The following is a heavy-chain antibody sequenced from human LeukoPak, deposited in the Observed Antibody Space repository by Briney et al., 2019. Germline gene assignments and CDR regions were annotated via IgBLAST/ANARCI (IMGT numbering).Heavy chain of an antibody. CDR3: ARVEGSYCSSTSCVPIYYYYGMDV. J-gene: IGHJ6*02. V-gene: IGHV4-31*02. CDR1: GGSISSGGYY. D-gene: IGHD2-2*01. Sequence: PSQTLSLTWTVSGGSISSGGYYWSWIRQHPGKGLEWIGYIYYSGSTYYNPSLKSRVTISVDTSKNQFSLKLSSVTAADTAVYYCARVEGSYCSSTSCVPIYYYYGMDVWGQGTTVTVSS. CDR2: IYYSGST.